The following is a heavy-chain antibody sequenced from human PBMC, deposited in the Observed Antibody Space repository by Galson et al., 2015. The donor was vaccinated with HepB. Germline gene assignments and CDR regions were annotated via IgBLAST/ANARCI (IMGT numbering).Heavy chain of an antibody. D-gene: IGHD3-22*01. CDR3: ARRGSAYYFDHGGYYWYFDL. J-gene: IGHJ2*01. CDR2: IYYSGST. CDR1: GDSISSSSDY. V-gene: IGHV4-39*01. Sequence: LSLTCTVFGDSISSSSDYWGWLRQSPGKGLEWIGSIYYSGSTYYNPPLKSRVTISVDTSKNQFSLKMSSVTAADTAVYYCARRGSAYYFDHGGYYWYFDLRGRGTLVTVSS.